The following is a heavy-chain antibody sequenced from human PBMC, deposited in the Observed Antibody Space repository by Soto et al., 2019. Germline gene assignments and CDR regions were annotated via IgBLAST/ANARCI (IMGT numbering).Heavy chain of an antibody. D-gene: IGHD1-20*01. Sequence: SETLSLTCSVSGDAIGNYYWSWLRQTPGKGLEWIGCVHDSGSTDYNPSFKGRVSMSLQTSKSQFSLNLRSVTAADTATYFCARGTRALITSFFAYWSQGLPVTFS. CDR3: ARGTRALITSFFAY. V-gene: IGHV4-59*01. CDR2: VHDSGST. CDR1: GDAIGNYY. J-gene: IGHJ4*02.